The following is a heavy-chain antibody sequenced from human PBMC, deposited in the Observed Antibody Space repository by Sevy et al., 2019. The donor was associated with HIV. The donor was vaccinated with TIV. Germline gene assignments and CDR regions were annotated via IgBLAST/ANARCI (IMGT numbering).Heavy chain of an antibody. CDR1: GYTFTSYD. CDR2: MIPNSGNT. J-gene: IGHJ6*02. V-gene: IGHV1-8*01. Sequence: ASVKVSCKASGYTFTSYDINWVRQATGRRLEWMGWMIPNSGNTGCAQKFQGRVTMTRNTSISTANMELSSLRSEDTAGYYCARAYNWNYSGYYYYYGMDVWGQGTTVTVSS. CDR3: ARAYNWNYSGYYYYYGMDV. D-gene: IGHD1-7*01.